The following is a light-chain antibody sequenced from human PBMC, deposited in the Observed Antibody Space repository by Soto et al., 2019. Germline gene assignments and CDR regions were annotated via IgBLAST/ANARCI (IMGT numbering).Light chain of an antibody. CDR3: SSYAGSSNV. CDR1: SSYVGGYNY. V-gene: IGLV2-8*01. CDR2: EVN. Sequence: QPPSASGSPGHSVAISCTGTSSYVGGYNYVSWYQQHPGKAPKLMIYEVNKRPSGVPERFSGSKSGNTASLTVSGLQAEEEADYYCSSYAGSSNVFGTGAKVTVL. J-gene: IGLJ1*01.